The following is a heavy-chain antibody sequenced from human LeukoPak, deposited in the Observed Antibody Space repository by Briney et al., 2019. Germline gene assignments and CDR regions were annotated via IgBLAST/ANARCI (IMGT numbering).Heavy chain of an antibody. CDR2: IRYDGSNK. CDR1: GFTFSSYG. V-gene: IGHV3-30*02. CDR3: AKDKWESPDWYFDL. D-gene: IGHD1-26*01. Sequence: GGSLRLSCAASGFTFSSYGMHWVRQAPGKGLEWVAFIRYDGSNKYYADSVKGRFTISRDNSKNTLYLQMNSLRAEDTAVYYCAKDKWESPDWYFDLWGRGTLVTVSS. J-gene: IGHJ2*01.